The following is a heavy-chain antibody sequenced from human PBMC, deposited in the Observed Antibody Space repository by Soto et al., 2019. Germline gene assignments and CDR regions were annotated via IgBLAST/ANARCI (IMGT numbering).Heavy chain of an antibody. D-gene: IGHD2-2*01. CDR2: IVVGSGNT. Sequence: GASVKVSCKASGFTFTSSAMQWVRQARGQRLEWIGWIVVGSGNTNYAQKFQERVTITRDMSTSTAYMELSSLRSEDTAVYYCAAVSEDIVVVPAATRDMDVWGQGTTVTVSS. J-gene: IGHJ6*02. CDR1: GFTFTSSA. V-gene: IGHV1-58*02. CDR3: AAVSEDIVVVPAATRDMDV.